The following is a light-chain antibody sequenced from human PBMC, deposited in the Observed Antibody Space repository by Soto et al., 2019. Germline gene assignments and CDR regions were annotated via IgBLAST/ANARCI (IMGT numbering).Light chain of an antibody. CDR1: SSDVGGYNY. CDR2: EVS. J-gene: IGLJ2*01. V-gene: IGLV2-14*01. Sequence: QSALTQPDSVSGSPGQSITISCTGTSSDVGGYNYVSWYQYHPDKAPKLMIYEVSNRPSGVSNRFSGSKSGNTASLTISGLQAEDEADYYCSSYTTSTTLVVFGGGTKLTVL. CDR3: SSYTTSTTLVV.